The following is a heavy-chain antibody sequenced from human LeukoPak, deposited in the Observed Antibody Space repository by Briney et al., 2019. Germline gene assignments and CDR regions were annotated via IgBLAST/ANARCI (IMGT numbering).Heavy chain of an antibody. CDR3: ARDGYFPYYYGMDV. D-gene: IGHD5-18*01. CDR2: IYYSGST. J-gene: IGHJ6*02. Sequence: SETLSLTCTVSGVSISSYYWSWIRQPPGKGLEWIGYIYYSGSTNYNPPLKSRVTISVDTSKNQFSLKLSSVTAADTAVYYCARDGYFPYYYGMDVWGQGTTVTVSS. CDR1: GVSISSYY. V-gene: IGHV4-59*01.